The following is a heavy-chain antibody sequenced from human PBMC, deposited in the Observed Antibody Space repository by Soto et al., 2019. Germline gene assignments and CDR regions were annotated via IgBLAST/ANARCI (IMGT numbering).Heavy chain of an antibody. J-gene: IGHJ4*02. CDR2: ISSSGSTI. V-gene: IGHV3-11*01. CDR1: GFTFSDYY. Sequence: GGSMRPSCAASGFTFSDYYMSWIRQAPGKGLEWVSYISSSGSTIYYADSVKGRFTISRDNAKNSLYLQMNSLRAEDTAVYYCARARDIVVVPAAIGGYFDYWGQGTLVTVSS. D-gene: IGHD2-2*02. CDR3: ARARDIVVVPAAIGGYFDY.